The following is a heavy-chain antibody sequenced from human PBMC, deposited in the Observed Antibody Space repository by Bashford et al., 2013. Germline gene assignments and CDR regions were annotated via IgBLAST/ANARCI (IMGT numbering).Heavy chain of an antibody. V-gene: IGHV5-51*01. CDR1: GYYFTSYW. CDR2: IYPADSET. CDR3: VRHGLTFGGPGYYYGMDV. D-gene: IGHD3-16*01. Sequence: GESLKISCKTSGYYFTSYWIGWVRQMPGKGLEWMGIIYPADSETKYSPSFRGQVTISADKSITTAYLQWNSLKASDTAIYYCVRHGLTFGGPGYYYGMDVWGQGTTVTVSS. J-gene: IGHJ6*02.